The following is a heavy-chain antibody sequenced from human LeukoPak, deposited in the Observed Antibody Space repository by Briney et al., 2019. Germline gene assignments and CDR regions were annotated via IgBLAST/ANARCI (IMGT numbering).Heavy chain of an antibody. Sequence: GGSLRLSCAASGFTFSSYEMNWVRQAPGKGLEWVSAITGSSRSTYYADSVKGRFTISRDNSKNTLYLQMNSLRAEDTAIYYCAKDQLNRFCSGGSCSTTHDYWGQGTLVTVSS. CDR2: ITGSSRST. CDR1: GFTFSSYE. D-gene: IGHD2-15*01. CDR3: AKDQLNRFCSGGSCSTTHDY. V-gene: IGHV3-23*01. J-gene: IGHJ4*02.